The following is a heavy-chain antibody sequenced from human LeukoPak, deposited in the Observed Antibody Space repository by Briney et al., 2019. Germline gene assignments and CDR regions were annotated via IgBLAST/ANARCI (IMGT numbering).Heavy chain of an antibody. CDR2: IHYTGSM. V-gene: IGHV4-39*01. Sequence: PSETLSLTCTVSGGSISSSTYFWGWIRQPPGKGLEWIASIHYTGSMYFNPSLKSRVTISIDTSNKQFSLKLTSVTAADTALYFCARQLYTSGSYYAPIDVWGKGTTVTVSS. J-gene: IGHJ6*03. CDR1: GGSISSSTYF. CDR3: ARQLYTSGSYYAPIDV. D-gene: IGHD3-10*01.